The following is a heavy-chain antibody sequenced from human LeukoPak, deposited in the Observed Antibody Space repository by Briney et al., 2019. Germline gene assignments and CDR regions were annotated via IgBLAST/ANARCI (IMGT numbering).Heavy chain of an antibody. V-gene: IGHV3-23*01. CDR1: GFTFSIYA. CDR2: ITSRGEST. Sequence: GSLLLSCAASGFTFSIYAMSWVRQAPGKGLQWVSSITSRGESTWYVDSVKGRFTITRDNSENTLYLQMHSLRAEDTAVYYCARDRPNYYGSDGHYYRRDGDYWGRGTLVSVSS. D-gene: IGHD3-22*01. CDR3: ARDRPNYYGSDGHYYRRDGDY. J-gene: IGHJ4*02.